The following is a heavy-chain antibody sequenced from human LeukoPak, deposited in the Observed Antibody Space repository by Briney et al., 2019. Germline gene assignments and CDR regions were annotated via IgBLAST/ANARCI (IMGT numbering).Heavy chain of an antibody. V-gene: IGHV3-30*18. CDR1: GFTFSSYG. CDR3: AKYGDYGAFDI. Sequence: GGSLSLSCAASGFTFSSYGMHWVRQAPGKGLEWVAVISYDGSNKYYADSVKGRFTISRDNSKNTLYLQMNSLRAEDTAVYYCAKYGDYGAFDIWGQGTMVTVSS. CDR2: ISYDGSNK. D-gene: IGHD4-17*01. J-gene: IGHJ3*02.